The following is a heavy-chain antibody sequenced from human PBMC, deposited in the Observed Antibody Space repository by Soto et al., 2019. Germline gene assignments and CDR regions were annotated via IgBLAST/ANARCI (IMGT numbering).Heavy chain of an antibody. CDR3: AKMSWEAGG. CDR1: GFTFRNHA. J-gene: IGHJ4*02. CDR2: IDKTGGVT. Sequence: EVQFVESGGGLVQPGGSLSLSCAGSGFTFRNHAVTWVRQAPRKGLEWGSTIDKTGGVTNYADSVKGRVTLSRDNSKNTMYLQLSILQVEAATVYSSAKMSWEAGGWGRATLLSVHS. D-gene: IGHD3-10*02. V-gene: IGHV3-23*04.